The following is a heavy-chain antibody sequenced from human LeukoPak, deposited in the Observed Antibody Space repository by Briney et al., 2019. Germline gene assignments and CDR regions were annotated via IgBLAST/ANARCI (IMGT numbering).Heavy chain of an antibody. CDR2: ISSSSRYI. V-gene: IGHV3-21*01. J-gene: IGHJ6*03. D-gene: IGHD4-11*01. CDR1: GLTFRSYS. Sequence: GGCLRLSCAASGLTFRSYSMSWVRQAPGKGLEWVSSISSSSRYIYSADSVKGRVTISRDNAKKSLCLQMNTTRDEDTGVYCTARVYSRGTYMDGCGKAPTVTAS. CDR3: ARVYSRGTYMDG.